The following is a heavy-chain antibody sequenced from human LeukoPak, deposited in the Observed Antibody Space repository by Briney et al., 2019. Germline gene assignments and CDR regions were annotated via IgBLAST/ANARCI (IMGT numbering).Heavy chain of an antibody. CDR2: NSGSGGTT. D-gene: IGHD3-10*01. J-gene: IGHJ4*02. Sequence: GGTLRLSCAASGFTFGSYGMSWVRQAPGKGLEWVSVNSGSGGTTYYADSAKGRFTISRDNSKNTLYLQMNSLRAEDTAVYYCAKEYGSGSYLLDYWGQGTLVTVSS. V-gene: IGHV3-23*01. CDR1: GFTFGSYG. CDR3: AKEYGSGSYLLDY.